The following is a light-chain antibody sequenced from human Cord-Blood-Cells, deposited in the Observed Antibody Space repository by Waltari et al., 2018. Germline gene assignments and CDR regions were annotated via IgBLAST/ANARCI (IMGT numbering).Light chain of an antibody. CDR2: AAS. V-gene: IGKV1-39*01. CDR1: QSISSY. Sequence: DIQMTQSPSSLSASVGDRVTITCRASQSISSYLNWYQQKPGKDPKLLIYAASSLQSGVPSRFSGSGSGTDFTLTISSLQPEDFATYYCQQSYSTPPLTFGRGTKVEIK. CDR3: QQSYSTPPLT. J-gene: IGKJ4*01.